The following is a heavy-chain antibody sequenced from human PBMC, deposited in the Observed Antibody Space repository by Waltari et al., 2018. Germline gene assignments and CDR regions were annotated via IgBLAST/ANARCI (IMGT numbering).Heavy chain of an antibody. CDR3: AHRRGVRGGITAAFDI. D-gene: IGHD3-10*01. CDR2: IYWDDDK. V-gene: IGHV2-5*02. CDR1: GFSLSTSGVG. J-gene: IGHJ3*02. Sequence: QITLKESGPTLVKPTQTLTLTCTFSGFSLSTSGVGVGWIRQPPGKALEWLALIYWDDDKRYSPSLKSRLTITKATSKNQVVLTMTNMDPVDTATYYCAHRRGVRGGITAAFDIWGQGTMVTVSS.